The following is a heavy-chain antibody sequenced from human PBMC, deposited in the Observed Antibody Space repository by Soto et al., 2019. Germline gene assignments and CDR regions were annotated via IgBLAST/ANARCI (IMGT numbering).Heavy chain of an antibody. D-gene: IGHD1-26*01. CDR3: ARARYTGSYFDAWDV. CDR1: GFSFSSYG. V-gene: IGHV3-33*03. Sequence: GGSLRLSCAASGFSFSSYGMHWVRQAPGKGLDWVAGIWYDGSNKYYAESVKGRFTISRDNSKNTLYVQMNSLTVEDTAVYYCARARYTGSYFDAWDVWGQGTMVTVSS. J-gene: IGHJ3*01. CDR2: IWYDGSNK.